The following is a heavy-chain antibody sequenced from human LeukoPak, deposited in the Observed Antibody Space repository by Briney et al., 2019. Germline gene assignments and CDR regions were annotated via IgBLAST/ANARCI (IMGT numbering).Heavy chain of an antibody. CDR1: GFTFSSYA. V-gene: IGHV3-30-3*01. Sequence: GGSLRLSCAASGFTFSSYAMHWVRQAPGKGLEWVAVISYDGSNKYYADSVKGRFTISRGNSKNTLYLQMNSLRAEDTAVYYCARDLSDKYCSGGSCYEIDYWGQGTLVTVSS. D-gene: IGHD2-15*01. J-gene: IGHJ4*02. CDR3: ARDLSDKYCSGGSCYEIDY. CDR2: ISYDGSNK.